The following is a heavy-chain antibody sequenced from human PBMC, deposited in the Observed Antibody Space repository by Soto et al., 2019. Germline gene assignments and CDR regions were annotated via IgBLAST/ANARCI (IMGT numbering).Heavy chain of an antibody. Sequence: GGSLRLSFAASGFTFSSYGIQWVRQAPGKGLEWVAVISYDGSNKYYADSVKGRFTISIDNSKNTLYLQMNSLRAEDTAVYYCAKDLCDYNTYYYGMDVWRQGNTVTVSS. V-gene: IGHV3-30*18. J-gene: IGHJ6*02. CDR3: AKDLCDYNTYYYGMDV. CDR1: GFTFSSYG. D-gene: IGHD4-17*01. CDR2: ISYDGSNK.